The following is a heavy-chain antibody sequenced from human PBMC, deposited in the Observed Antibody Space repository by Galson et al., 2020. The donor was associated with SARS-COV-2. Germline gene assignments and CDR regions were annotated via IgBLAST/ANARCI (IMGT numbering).Heavy chain of an antibody. CDR2: IWYDGSNK. J-gene: IGHJ6*02. Sequence: QLGESLKISCAASGFTFSSYGMHWVRQAPGKGLEWVAVIWYDGSNKYYADSVKGRFTISRDNSKNTLYLQMNSLRAEDTAVYYCARDLAGYDIVTGYLWTPIVNYYYGMDGWGQGTTVTVSS. D-gene: IGHD3-9*01. CDR1: GFTFSSYG. V-gene: IGHV3-33*01. CDR3: ARDLAGYDIVTGYLWTPIVNYYYGMDG.